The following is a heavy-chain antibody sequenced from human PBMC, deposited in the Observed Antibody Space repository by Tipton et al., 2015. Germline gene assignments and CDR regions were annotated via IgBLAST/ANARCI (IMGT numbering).Heavy chain of an antibody. J-gene: IGHJ6*02. D-gene: IGHD5-24*01. CDR1: SDSISKYY. Sequence: TLSLTCTVSSDSISKYYWSWIRQPPGKGLEWIGYISYTDGAHYNPALKSRVTISVDTSKNQFSPTLNSVAAADTAVYYCARDLEHGMDVWGHGTTVTVSS. V-gene: IGHV4-59*01. CDR3: ARDLEHGMDV. CDR2: ISYTDGA.